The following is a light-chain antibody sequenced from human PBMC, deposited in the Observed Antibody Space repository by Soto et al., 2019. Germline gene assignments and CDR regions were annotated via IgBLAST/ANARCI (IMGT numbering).Light chain of an antibody. V-gene: IGLV2-8*01. CDR2: EVS. Sequence: LTQPPSASGSPGQSVTISCTGTSSDIGAYIYVSWYQQHPGKAPKLMISEVSRRPSGVPERFSGSKSGNTASLTVSGLQADDEAHYYCSSYAGSNDFVFGTGTKV. CDR1: SSDIGAYIY. J-gene: IGLJ1*01. CDR3: SSYAGSNDFV.